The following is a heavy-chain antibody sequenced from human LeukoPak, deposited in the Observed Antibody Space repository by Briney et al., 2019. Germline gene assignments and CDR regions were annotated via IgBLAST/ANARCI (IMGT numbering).Heavy chain of an antibody. Sequence: PSETLSLTCTVSGGSISSSSYYWGWIRQPPGKGLEWIGSIYYSGSTYYNPSLKSRVTISVDTSKNQFSLKLSSVTAADTAVYYCASVIRGYYDSSGYYVDYWGQGTLVTVSS. CDR2: IYYSGST. CDR1: GGSISSSSYY. CDR3: ASVIRGYYDSSGYYVDY. D-gene: IGHD3-22*01. J-gene: IGHJ4*02. V-gene: IGHV4-39*01.